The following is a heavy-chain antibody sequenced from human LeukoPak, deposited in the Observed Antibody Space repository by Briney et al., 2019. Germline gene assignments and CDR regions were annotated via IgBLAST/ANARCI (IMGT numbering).Heavy chain of an antibody. D-gene: IGHD4-11*01. CDR1: GYTFTNYA. J-gene: IGHJ6*02. CDR2: INTNTGNP. V-gene: IGHV7-4-1*02. Sequence: ASVKVSCKASGYTFTNYAMNWVRRAPGQGLEWMGWINTNTGNPTHAQGFTGRFVFSLDTSVSTAYLQISSLKAEDTAVYYCARVPPLSTVGYGMDVWGQGTTVTVSS. CDR3: ARVPPLSTVGYGMDV.